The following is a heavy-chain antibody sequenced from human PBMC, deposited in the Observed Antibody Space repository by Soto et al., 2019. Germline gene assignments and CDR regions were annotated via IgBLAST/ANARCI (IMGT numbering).Heavy chain of an antibody. CDR1: GGSISSYY. D-gene: IGHD2-15*01. Sequence: PSETLSLTCTVSGGSISSYYWSWIRQPPGKGLEWIGYIYYSGSTNYNPSLKSRVTISVDTSKNQFSLKLSSVTAADTAVYYCARDIYCSGGSCYSNGMDVWGQGTTVTVSS. J-gene: IGHJ6*02. CDR2: IYYSGST. V-gene: IGHV4-59*01. CDR3: ARDIYCSGGSCYSNGMDV.